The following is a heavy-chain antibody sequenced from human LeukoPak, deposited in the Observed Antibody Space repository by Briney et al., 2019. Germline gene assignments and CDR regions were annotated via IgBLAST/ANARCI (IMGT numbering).Heavy chain of an antibody. Sequence: HSGGSLRLSCAASGFTFSSYGMHWVRQAPGKGLEWVAVIWYDGSNKYYADSVKGRFTISRDNSKNTLYLQMNSLRAEDTAVYYCARDGDPNPEYSSDGYFDYWGQGTLVTVSS. D-gene: IGHD6-19*01. V-gene: IGHV3-33*01. CDR2: IWYDGSNK. J-gene: IGHJ4*02. CDR3: ARDGDPNPEYSSDGYFDY. CDR1: GFTFSSYG.